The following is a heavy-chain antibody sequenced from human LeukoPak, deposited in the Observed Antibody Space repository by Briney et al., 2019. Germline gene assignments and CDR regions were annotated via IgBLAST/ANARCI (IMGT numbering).Heavy chain of an antibody. Sequence: KPGGSLRLSCAASGFTFSSHSMNWVRQAPGKGLEWVSSISSSSSYIYYADSVKGRFTISRDNAKNSLYLQMNSLRAEDTAVYYCARDASSWRPSTDYWGQGTLVTVSS. CDR3: ARDASSWRPSTDY. CDR2: ISSSSSYI. CDR1: GFTFSSHS. V-gene: IGHV3-21*01. D-gene: IGHD6-13*01. J-gene: IGHJ4*02.